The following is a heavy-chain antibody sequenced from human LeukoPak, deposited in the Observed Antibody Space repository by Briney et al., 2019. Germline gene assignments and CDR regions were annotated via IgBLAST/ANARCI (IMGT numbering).Heavy chain of an antibody. CDR1: GGSISSYY. CDR2: IYYSGST. V-gene: IGHV4-59*01. CDR3: ARDVGYYDFWSGYYTARGYTAGRPNWFDP. Sequence: SETLSLTCTVSGGSISSYYWSWIRQPPGKGLEWIGYIYYSGSTNYNPSLKSRVTISVDTSKNQFSLKLSSVTAADTAVYYCARDVGYYDFWSGYYTARGYTAGRPNWFDPWGQGTLVTVSS. D-gene: IGHD3-3*01. J-gene: IGHJ5*02.